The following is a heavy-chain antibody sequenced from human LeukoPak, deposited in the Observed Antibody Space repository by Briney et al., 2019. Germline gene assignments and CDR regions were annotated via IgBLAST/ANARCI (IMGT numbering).Heavy chain of an antibody. J-gene: IGHJ4*02. D-gene: IGHD4-17*01. CDR2: IIPHSSGT. CDR3: ARVHYGDPVVDC. Sequence: ASVKVSCKASGYTFTGYYMHWVRQAPGQGLEWMGWIIPHSSGTNYAQKFQGRVTMTRDTSISTAYMELSRLRSDDTVVYYCARVHYGDPVVDCWGQGTLVTVSS. V-gene: IGHV1-2*02. CDR1: GYTFTGYY.